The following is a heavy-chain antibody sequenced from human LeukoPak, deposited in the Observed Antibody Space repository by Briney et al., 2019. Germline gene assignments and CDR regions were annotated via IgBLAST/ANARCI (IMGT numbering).Heavy chain of an antibody. CDR2: ISGSGGST. Sequence: GGSLRLPCAASGFTFSSYAMSWVRRAPGKGLEWVSAISGSGGSTYYADSVKGRFTISRDNSKNTLYLQMNSLRAEDTAVYYCAKGFGYSSSWYGNYFDYWGQGTLVTVSS. D-gene: IGHD6-13*01. CDR3: AKGFGYSSSWYGNYFDY. J-gene: IGHJ4*02. V-gene: IGHV3-23*01. CDR1: GFTFSSYA.